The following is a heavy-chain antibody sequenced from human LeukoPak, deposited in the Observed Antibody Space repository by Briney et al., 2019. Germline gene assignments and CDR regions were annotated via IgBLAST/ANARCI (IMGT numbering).Heavy chain of an antibody. CDR1: GFTFSSYG. Sequence: GGSLRLSCAASGFTFSSYGMHWVRQAPGKGLEWVAVIWYDGSNKYYADSVKGRFTISRDNSKNTLYLQMNSLRAEDTAVYYCARDRAVAGPGHDAFDIWGQGTMVTVSS. V-gene: IGHV3-33*01. CDR3: ARDRAVAGPGHDAFDI. CDR2: IWYDGSNK. D-gene: IGHD6-19*01. J-gene: IGHJ3*02.